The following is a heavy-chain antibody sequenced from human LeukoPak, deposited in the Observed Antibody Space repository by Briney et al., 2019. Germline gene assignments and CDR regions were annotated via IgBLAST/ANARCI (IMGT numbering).Heavy chain of an antibody. V-gene: IGHV1-2*02. CDR2: INPNSGGT. Sequence: ASVKVSCKASGYTVTVYYMHWVRQAPGQGPEWMGWINPNSGGTNYAQKFQGRVTMTLATSIGTAYMELSRLKSDDTAVYYCASARGYSDFDSYFDYWGQGTLVTVSS. J-gene: IGHJ4*02. D-gene: IGHD5-12*01. CDR1: GYTVTVYY. CDR3: ASARGYSDFDSYFDY.